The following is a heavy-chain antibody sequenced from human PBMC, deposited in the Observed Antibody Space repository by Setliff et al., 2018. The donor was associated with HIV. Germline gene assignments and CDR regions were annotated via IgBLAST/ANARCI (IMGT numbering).Heavy chain of an antibody. CDR1: GYSISSGYY. J-gene: IGHJ4*02. CDR3: ASNLLLGYPHY. Sequence: SETLSLTCTVSGYSISSGYYWGWIRQPPGKGREWIGSIYHSGSTYYNPSLKSRVTISVDTSKNQFSLKLSSVTAADTAVYYCASNLLLGYPHYWGQGTLVTVSS. V-gene: IGHV4-38-2*02. CDR2: IYHSGST. D-gene: IGHD2-8*01.